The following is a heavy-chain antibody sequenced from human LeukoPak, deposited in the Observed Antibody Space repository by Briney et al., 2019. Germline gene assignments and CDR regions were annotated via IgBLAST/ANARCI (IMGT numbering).Heavy chain of an antibody. CDR3: TTDRFGFLEWLQRPDY. V-gene: IGHV3-30-3*01. CDR2: ISYDGSNK. Sequence: PGGSLRLSCAASGFTFGSYAMHWVRQAPGKGLEWVAVISYDGSNKYYADSVKGRFTISRDNSKNTLYLQMNSLKTEDTAVYYCTTDRFGFLEWLQRPDYWGQGTLVTVSS. J-gene: IGHJ4*02. D-gene: IGHD3-3*01. CDR1: GFTFGSYA.